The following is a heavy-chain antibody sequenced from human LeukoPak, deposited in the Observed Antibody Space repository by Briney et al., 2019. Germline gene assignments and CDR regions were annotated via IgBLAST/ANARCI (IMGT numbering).Heavy chain of an antibody. V-gene: IGHV3-21*01. CDR1: GFTFSSYS. D-gene: IGHD3-10*01. CDR3: ARDDAYGSGSYRFIDY. CDR2: ISSSSSYI. Sequence: PGGSLRLSCAASGFTFSSYSMNWVRQAPGKGLEWVSSISSSSSYIYYADSVKGRFTISRDNAENSLYLQMNSLRAEDTAVYYCARDDAYGSGSYRFIDYWGQGTLVTVSS. J-gene: IGHJ4*02.